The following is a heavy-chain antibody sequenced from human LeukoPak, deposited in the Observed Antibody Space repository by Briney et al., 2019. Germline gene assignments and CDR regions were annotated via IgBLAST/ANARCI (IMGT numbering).Heavy chain of an antibody. CDR2: ISSSSSYI. Sequence: GSLRLSCAASGFTFSSYSMNWVRQAPGKGLEWVSSISSSSSYIYYADSVKGRFTISRDNAKNSLYLQMNSLRAEDTAVYYCARGSEYSSSSGDYWGRGTLVTVSS. J-gene: IGHJ4*02. V-gene: IGHV3-21*01. CDR1: GFTFSSYS. D-gene: IGHD6-6*01. CDR3: ARGSEYSSSSGDY.